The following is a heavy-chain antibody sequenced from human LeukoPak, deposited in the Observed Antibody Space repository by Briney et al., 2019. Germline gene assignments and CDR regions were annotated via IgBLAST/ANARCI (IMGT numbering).Heavy chain of an antibody. CDR1: GFTFSSYA. V-gene: IGHV3-23*01. J-gene: IGHJ4*02. CDR3: AKDTARGVIAYYYDY. CDR2: ISGSGGST. Sequence: GESLKISCAASGFTFSSYAMSWVRQAPGKGLEWVSAISGSGGSTYYADSVKGRFTISRDNSKNTLHLQMNSLRAEDTAVYYCAKDTARGVIAYYYDYWGQGTLVTVSS. D-gene: IGHD3-10*01.